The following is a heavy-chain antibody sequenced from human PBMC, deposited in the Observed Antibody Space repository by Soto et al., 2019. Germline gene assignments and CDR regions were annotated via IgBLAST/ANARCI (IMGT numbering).Heavy chain of an antibody. CDR1: GYSFTILH. Sequence: ASVKVSFKASGYSFTILHFNGLLQSTGQGLEWIGWINPHSVDTGFAQRFQGRVTMTRNTSRNTAYMELRSLRSQDTAVYYCARGYQGQVEQWGQGTQVTVSS. J-gene: IGHJ4*02. V-gene: IGHV1-8*01. D-gene: IGHD1-1*01. CDR2: INPHSVDT. CDR3: ARGYQGQVEQ.